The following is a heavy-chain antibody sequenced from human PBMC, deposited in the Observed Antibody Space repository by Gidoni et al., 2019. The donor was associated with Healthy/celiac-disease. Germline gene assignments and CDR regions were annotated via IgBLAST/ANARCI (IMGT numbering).Heavy chain of an antibody. Sequence: PTRTVAGGSICSCYSSWIRPPAGKGLEGIGRIYTSGSTNYNPSLKSRVTMSVDTSKIQFSLKLSSVTAADTAVYYCARVSDYYDSSGYYYFAAFDIWGQGTMVTVSS. J-gene: IGHJ3*02. CDR3: ARVSDYYDSSGYYYFAAFDI. CDR2: IYTSGST. V-gene: IGHV4-4*07. D-gene: IGHD3-22*01. CDR1: GGSICSCY.